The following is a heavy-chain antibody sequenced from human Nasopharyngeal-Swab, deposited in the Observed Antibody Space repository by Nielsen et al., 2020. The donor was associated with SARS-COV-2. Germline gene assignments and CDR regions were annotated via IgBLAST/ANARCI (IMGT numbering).Heavy chain of an antibody. CDR3: ARLARGYSYGYPSYYGMDV. CDR2: INPSGGST. Sequence: ASVKVSCKASGYTFTSYYMHWVRQAPGQRLEWMGIINPSGGSTSYAQKFQGRVTMTRDTSTSTVYMELSSLRSEDTAVYYCARLARGYSYGYPSYYGMDVWGQGTTVTVSS. D-gene: IGHD5-18*01. CDR1: GYTFTSYY. V-gene: IGHV1-46*01. J-gene: IGHJ6*02.